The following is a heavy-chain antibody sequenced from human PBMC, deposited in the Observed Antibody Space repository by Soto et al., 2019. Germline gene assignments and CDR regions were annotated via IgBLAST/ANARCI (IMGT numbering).Heavy chain of an antibody. CDR1: GFTLGSYA. J-gene: IGHJ5*02. Sequence: GGSLRLSCAASGFTLGSYAMSWVRQAPGKGLEWVSGISGFDGTTYYADSVRGRFTISRDISKNTLYLQMNSLRAEDTAVFYCARGVWVSGALGSWGQGIMVTVSS. CDR3: ARGVWVSGALGS. D-gene: IGHD1-26*01. CDR2: ISGFDGTT. V-gene: IGHV3-23*01.